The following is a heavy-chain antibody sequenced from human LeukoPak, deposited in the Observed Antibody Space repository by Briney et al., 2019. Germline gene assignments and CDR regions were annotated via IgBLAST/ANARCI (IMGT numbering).Heavy chain of an antibody. CDR1: GFTFSNLW. CDR3: ARTDDYGDYAALGG. V-gene: IGHV3-7*01. Sequence: GGSLRLSCAASGFTFSNLWMSWVRQAPGKGLKWVANIKQDGSEKYYVDSVKGRFTISRDNSKNTLYLQMNSLRAEDTAVYYCARTDDYGDYAALGGWGQGTLVTVSS. CDR2: IKQDGSEK. D-gene: IGHD4-17*01. J-gene: IGHJ4*02.